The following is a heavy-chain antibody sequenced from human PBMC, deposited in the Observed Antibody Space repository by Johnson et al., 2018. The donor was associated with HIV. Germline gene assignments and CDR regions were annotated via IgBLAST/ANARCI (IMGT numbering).Heavy chain of an antibody. CDR3: ARLRGAFDI. CDR1: GFTFSSYG. J-gene: IGHJ3*02. CDR2: IRHDGSKK. Sequence: QVQLVESGGGVVQPGRSLRLSCAASGFTFSSYGMHWVRQAPGKGLEWVAFIRHDGSKKYYADSVKGRFTISRDNSKNTLYLQINSLRAEDTAAYYCARLRGAFDIWGQGTMVTVSS. V-gene: IGHV3-30*02.